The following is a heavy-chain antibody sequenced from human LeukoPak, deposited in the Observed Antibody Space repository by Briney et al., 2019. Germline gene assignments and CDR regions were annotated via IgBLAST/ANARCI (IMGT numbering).Heavy chain of an antibody. D-gene: IGHD1-26*01. CDR2: ISSSSSYI. J-gene: IGHJ4*02. CDR1: GFTFSSYS. CDR3: AIDIFDIVGATQSPFDY. V-gene: IGHV3-21*01. Sequence: GGSLRLSCAASGFTFSSYSMNWVRQAPGKGLGWVSSISSSSSYIYYADSVKGRFTISRDNATNSQYLQMNSLRAEDTAVYYCAIDIFDIVGATQSPFDYWGQGTLVTVSS.